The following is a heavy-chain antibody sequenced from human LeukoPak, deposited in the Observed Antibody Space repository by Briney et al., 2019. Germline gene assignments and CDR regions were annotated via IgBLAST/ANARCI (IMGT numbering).Heavy chain of an antibody. V-gene: IGHV3-74*01. D-gene: IGHD3-16*01. CDR2: ISPDGSTT. Sequence: GGSLRLSCAASGFTFRTYWMHWVRQPPGKGLVWVSRISPDGSTTTYADSVKGRFTISRDNSKNTVFLQVDSLGVDDTAMYYCARVWSEFDYWGQGALVTVSS. CDR1: GFTFRTYW. CDR3: ARVWSEFDY. J-gene: IGHJ4*02.